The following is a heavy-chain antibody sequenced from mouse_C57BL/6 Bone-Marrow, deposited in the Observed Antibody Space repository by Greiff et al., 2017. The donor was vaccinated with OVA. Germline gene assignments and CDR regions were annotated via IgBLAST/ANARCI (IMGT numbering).Heavy chain of an antibody. V-gene: IGHV14-4*01. D-gene: IGHD2-2*01. CDR2: IDPENGDT. CDR1: GFNIKDDY. J-gene: IGHJ3*01. Sequence: EVQLQQSGAELVGPGASVKLSCTASGFNIKDDYMHWVKQRPEQGLEWIGWIDPENGDTEYASKFQGKATITADTSSNTAYLQLSSLTSEDTAVYYCKNGYDEAWFAYWGQGTLVTVSA. CDR3: KNGYDEAWFAY.